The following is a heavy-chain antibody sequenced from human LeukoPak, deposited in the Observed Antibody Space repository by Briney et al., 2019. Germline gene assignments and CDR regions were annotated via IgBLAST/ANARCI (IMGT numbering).Heavy chain of an antibody. J-gene: IGHJ4*02. CDR3: ATGGYSGLFLSNS. CDR2: VSDGVSDGGVSR. D-gene: IGHD1-26*01. Sequence: GGSLRLSCAASGFSFGNFAMSWVRQAPGKGLEWVSGVSDGVSDGGVSRHYADSVKGRFTISRDSSKNTLYLQINSLRAEDTAVYFCATGGYSGLFLSNSWGLGTLVTVSS. CDR1: GFSFGNFA. V-gene: IGHV3-23*01.